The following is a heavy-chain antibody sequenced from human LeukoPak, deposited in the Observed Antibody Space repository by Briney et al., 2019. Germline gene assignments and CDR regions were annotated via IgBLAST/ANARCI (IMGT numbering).Heavy chain of an antibody. D-gene: IGHD4-17*01. J-gene: IGHJ4*02. V-gene: IGHV4-34*01. CDR2: INHSGST. CDR3: ARAPNYYGAGY. Sequence: SSETLSLTCAVYGGSFSGYYWSWIRQPPGKGLEWIGAINHSGSTNYNPSLKSRVTISVDTSKNQFSLKLSSVTAADTAVYYCARAPNYYGAGYWGQGTLVTVSS. CDR1: GGSFSGYY.